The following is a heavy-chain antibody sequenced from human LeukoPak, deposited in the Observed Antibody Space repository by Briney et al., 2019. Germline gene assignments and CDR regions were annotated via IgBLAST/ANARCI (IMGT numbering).Heavy chain of an antibody. V-gene: IGHV1-18*01. D-gene: IGHD3-22*01. Sequence: ASVKVSCKTSGYTFTSYGISWVRQAPGQGLEWMGWITAYNVNTYYAQKLQGRVTMTTDTSTSTVYMELRSLRSDDTAVYYRAREGLIDTSGYGFANWGQGTLVTVSS. J-gene: IGHJ4*02. CDR2: ITAYNVNT. CDR3: AREGLIDTSGYGFAN. CDR1: GYTFTSYG.